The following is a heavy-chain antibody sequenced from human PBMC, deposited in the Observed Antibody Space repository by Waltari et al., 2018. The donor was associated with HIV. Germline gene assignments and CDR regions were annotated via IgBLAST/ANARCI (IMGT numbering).Heavy chain of an antibody. CDR1: GFTFSSYG. V-gene: IGHV3-33*01. CDR3: AREAESRAFDI. CDR2: IWYDGSNK. J-gene: IGHJ3*02. Sequence: QVQLVESGGGVVQPGRSLRLSCAASGFTFSSYGMHWVRQAPGKGLEWVAVIWYDGSNKYYADSVKGRFTISRDNSKNTLYLQMNSLRAEDTAVYYCAREAESRAFDIWGQGTMVTVSS.